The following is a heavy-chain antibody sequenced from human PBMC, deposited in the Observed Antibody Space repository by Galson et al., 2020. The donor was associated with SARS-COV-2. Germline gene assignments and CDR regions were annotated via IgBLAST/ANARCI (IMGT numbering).Heavy chain of an antibody. CDR2: IIPIFRTA. CDR3: AGDSSTSLSLRRGYYYYGMDV. CDR1: GGTFSSYA. J-gene: IGHJ6*02. V-gene: IGHV1-69*13. D-gene: IGHD2-2*01. Sequence: SVKVSCKASGGTFSSYAISWVRQAPGQGLEWMGGIIPIFRTANYAQKFQGRVTITADESTSTAYMELSSLRSKDTAVYYCAGDSSTSLSLRRGYYYYGMDVWGQGTTVTVSS.